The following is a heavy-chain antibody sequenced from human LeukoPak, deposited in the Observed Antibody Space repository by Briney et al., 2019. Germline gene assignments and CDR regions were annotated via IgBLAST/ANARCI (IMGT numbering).Heavy chain of an antibody. D-gene: IGHD1-26*01. Sequence: GGSLRLSCAGSGFSFSHYAINWVRQAPGKGLEWVSSITSSSDYIYYADSVKGRFTISRDNAKNSLYLQMNSLRAEDTAVYYCARDQGGATSHWGQGTLVTVSS. CDR1: GFSFSHYA. CDR3: ARDQGGATSH. J-gene: IGHJ4*02. CDR2: ITSSSDYI. V-gene: IGHV3-21*01.